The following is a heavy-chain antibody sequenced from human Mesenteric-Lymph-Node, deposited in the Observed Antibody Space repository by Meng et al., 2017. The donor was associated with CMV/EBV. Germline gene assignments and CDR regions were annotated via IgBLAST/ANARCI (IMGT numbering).Heavy chain of an antibody. J-gene: IGHJ6*02. V-gene: IGHV3-30-3*01. Sequence: GESLKISCIASGFTFGDYGMSWVRQAPGKGLEWVAVISYDGSNKYYADSVKGRFTISRDNSKNTLYLQMNSLRAEDTAVYYCARDPRYSYGYVAFYGMDVWGQGTTVTVSS. CDR1: GFTFGDYG. CDR2: ISYDGSNK. CDR3: ARDPRYSYGYVAFYGMDV. D-gene: IGHD5-18*01.